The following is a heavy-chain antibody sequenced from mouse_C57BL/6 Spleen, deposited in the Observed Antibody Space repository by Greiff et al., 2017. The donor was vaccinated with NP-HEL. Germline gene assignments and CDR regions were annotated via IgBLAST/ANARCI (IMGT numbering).Heavy chain of an antibody. V-gene: IGHV7-3*01. CDR1: GFTFPDYY. CDR2: LRNKANGYTT. J-gene: IGHJ4*01. CDR3: ARPYSNYGCAMDY. D-gene: IGHD2-5*01. Sequence: EVHLVESGGGLVQPGGSLSLSCAASGFTFPDYYMSWVRQPPGNALSWLGFLRNKANGYTTEYSASVKGRFTISRDNSQSILYLQMNALRAEDSATYYCARPYSNYGCAMDYWGQGTSVTVSS.